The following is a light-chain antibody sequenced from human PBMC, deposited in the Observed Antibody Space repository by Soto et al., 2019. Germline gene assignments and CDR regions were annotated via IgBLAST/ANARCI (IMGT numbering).Light chain of an antibody. V-gene: IGKV3-11*01. Sequence: EIVMTQSPATLSVSPGERATLSCRASQTIGSNLAWYQQKPGQPPRLLIYDASTRATGIPARFSGSGSGTDFTLTISSLEPEDFAVYYCQQRSNWPPKITFGQGTRLEI. CDR2: DAS. CDR1: QTIGSN. CDR3: QQRSNWPPKIT. J-gene: IGKJ5*01.